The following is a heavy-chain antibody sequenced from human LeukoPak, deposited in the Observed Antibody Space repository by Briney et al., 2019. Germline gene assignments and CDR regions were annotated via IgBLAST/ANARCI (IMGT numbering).Heavy chain of an antibody. CDR3: AKDSVDCSGGSCAGAFDY. J-gene: IGHJ4*02. Sequence: GRSLRLSCAASGFTFDDYAMYWVRQVPGKGLEWVSGISWNSGSIGYADSVKGRFSISRDNAKNSLYLQMNSLRAEDTALYYCAKDSVDCSGGSCAGAFDYWGQGTLVTVSS. V-gene: IGHV3-9*01. CDR1: GFTFDDYA. CDR2: ISWNSGSI. D-gene: IGHD2-15*01.